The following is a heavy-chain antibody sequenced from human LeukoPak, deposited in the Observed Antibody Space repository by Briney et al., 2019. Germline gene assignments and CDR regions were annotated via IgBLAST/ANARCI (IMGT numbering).Heavy chain of an antibody. D-gene: IGHD3-22*01. J-gene: IGHJ4*02. CDR3: ARGRDYYDSSGYYPFDY. CDR1: GFHFSRYG. CDR2: ISYDGSNK. Sequence: GRSLRLSCAASGFHFSRYGMHWVRQAPGKGLEWVAVISYDGSNKYYADSVKGRFTISRDNSKNTLYLQMNSLRAEDTAVYYCARGRDYYDSSGYYPFDYWGQGTLVTVSS. V-gene: IGHV3-30*19.